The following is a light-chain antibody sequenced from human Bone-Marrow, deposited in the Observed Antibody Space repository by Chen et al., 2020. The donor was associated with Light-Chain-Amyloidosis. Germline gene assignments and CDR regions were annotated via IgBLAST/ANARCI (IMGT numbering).Light chain of an antibody. V-gene: IGKV1-39*01. J-gene: IGKJ5*01. Sequence: DIQMTQSPSSLSASVGDRVTITCRASQSISSSLNWYQQKPGKPPKVLIYSASNLHSGVPSRFSGSGSATDFTLTISSLQPEDFATYYCQQSYSTLSITFGQGTRLEIK. CDR3: QQSYSTLSIT. CDR1: QSISSS. CDR2: SAS.